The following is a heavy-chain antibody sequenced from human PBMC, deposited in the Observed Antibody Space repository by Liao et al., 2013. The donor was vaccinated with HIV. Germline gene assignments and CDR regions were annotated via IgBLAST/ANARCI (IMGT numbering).Heavy chain of an antibody. D-gene: IGHD4-17*01. V-gene: IGHV4-30-2*01. CDR1: GASITSGDYS. J-gene: IGHJ6*03. Sequence: QVQLQESGSGLVKPSQTVSLTCAVSGASITSGDYSWTWIRQPPGKGLEWVGHIHHSGSAYYNPSVKSRVAMSVDRSRNQFSLKLSSVTAADTAVYYCARGGRRDYYSRSDSYYYYMDVWGKGTTVTVAS. CDR2: IHHSGSA. CDR3: ARGGRRDYYSRSDSYYYYMDV.